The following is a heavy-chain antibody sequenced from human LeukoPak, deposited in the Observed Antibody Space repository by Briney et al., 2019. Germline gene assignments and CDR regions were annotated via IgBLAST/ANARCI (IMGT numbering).Heavy chain of an antibody. V-gene: IGHV4-59*12. D-gene: IGHD4-17*01. CDR2: IYYSGST. J-gene: IGHJ4*02. CDR1: GGSISSYY. Sequence: SGTLSLTCTVSGGSISSYYWSWIRQPPGKGLEWIGNIYYSGSTNYNPSLKSRVTISVDTSKNQFSLKLSPVTAADTAVYYCAREGDSDYGDYCFDYWGQGTLVTVSS. CDR3: AREGDSDYGDYCFDY.